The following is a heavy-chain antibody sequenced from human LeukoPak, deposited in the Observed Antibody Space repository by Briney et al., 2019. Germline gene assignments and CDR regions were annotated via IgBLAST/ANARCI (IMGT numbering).Heavy chain of an antibody. J-gene: IGHJ5*02. V-gene: IGHV1-3*01. CDR1: GYTFTTYA. D-gene: IGHD2-2*01. CDR2: INAGNGNT. Sequence: GASVKVSCKASGYTFTTYAIHWVRQAPGQRLEWMGWINAGNGNTKYSQKLQGRVTITGDTSASTAYMQLSSLRSEDTAVYYCARTPSCSSTSCYEAWFDPWGQGTLVTVSS. CDR3: ARTPSCSSTSCYEAWFDP.